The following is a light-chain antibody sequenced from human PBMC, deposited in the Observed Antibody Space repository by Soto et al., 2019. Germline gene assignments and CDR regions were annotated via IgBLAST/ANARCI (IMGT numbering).Light chain of an antibody. CDR3: QQCRNWPLT. CDR1: QNVYNN. V-gene: IGKV3-15*01. Sequence: EIGKTQAPATPSVFPGEGATPPCKASQNVYNNLAWYQQRPGQPPRLLIYDASTRATGISARFSGSGYGTEFTLTISSLQSEDFAVYFCQQCRNWPLTFGGGTKVDIK. J-gene: IGKJ4*01. CDR2: DAS.